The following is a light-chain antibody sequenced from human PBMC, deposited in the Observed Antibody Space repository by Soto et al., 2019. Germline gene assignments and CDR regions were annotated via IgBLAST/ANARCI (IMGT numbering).Light chain of an antibody. CDR2: DND. J-gene: IGLJ2*01. CDR3: ATWDRSLSFGV. Sequence: QSVLTQPPSVSAAPGQKVTISCSGSSSNIGNNYVFWYQQLPGTAPKLLIYDNDKRPSGIPDRFSGSKSGTSATLGITGLQTGDEADYYCATWDRSLSFGVFGGGTKLTVL. CDR1: SSNIGNNY. V-gene: IGLV1-51*01.